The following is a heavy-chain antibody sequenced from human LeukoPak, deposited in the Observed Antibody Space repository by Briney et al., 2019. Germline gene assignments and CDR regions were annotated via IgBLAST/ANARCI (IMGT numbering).Heavy chain of an antibody. CDR3: ARETGDNPYWYFDP. CDR2: ISRSGGST. J-gene: IGHJ2*01. CDR1: GFTFSSDA. V-gene: IGHV3-23*01. Sequence: GGSLRLSCAASGFTFSSDAMSWVRQAPEKGLEWVSGISRSGGSTYYADSVKGRFTISRDNSKNTLYLQMNSLRAEDTAVYSCARETGDNPYWYFDPWGRGTLVTVSS. D-gene: IGHD7-27*01.